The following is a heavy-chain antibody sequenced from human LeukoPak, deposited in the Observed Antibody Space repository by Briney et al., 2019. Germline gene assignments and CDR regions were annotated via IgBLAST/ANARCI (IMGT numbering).Heavy chain of an antibody. J-gene: IGHJ3*02. D-gene: IGHD3-22*01. Sequence: SETLSLTCAVYGGSFSGYYWSWIRQPAGKGLEWIGRIYTSGSTNYNPSLKSRVTISVDTSKNQFSLKLSSVTAADTSVYYCARRVYYDSSGYRDAFDIWGQGTMVTVSS. V-gene: IGHV4-59*10. CDR2: IYTSGST. CDR3: ARRVYYDSSGYRDAFDI. CDR1: GGSFSGYY.